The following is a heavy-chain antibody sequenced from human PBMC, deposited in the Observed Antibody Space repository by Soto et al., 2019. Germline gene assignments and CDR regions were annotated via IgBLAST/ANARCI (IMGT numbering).Heavy chain of an antibody. CDR2: INPSGGST. J-gene: IGHJ4*02. D-gene: IGHD3-22*01. CDR3: ARTHSYYYDSSGYYYFYY. V-gene: IGHV1-46*01. Sequence: QVQLVQSGAEVKKPGASVKVSCKASGYTFTSYYMHWVRQAPGQGLEWMGIINPSGGSTSYAQKFQGRVTMTMDTSTSTVYMELSSLRSEATAVYYCARTHSYYYDSSGYYYFYYWGQGTLVTVSS. CDR1: GYTFTSYY.